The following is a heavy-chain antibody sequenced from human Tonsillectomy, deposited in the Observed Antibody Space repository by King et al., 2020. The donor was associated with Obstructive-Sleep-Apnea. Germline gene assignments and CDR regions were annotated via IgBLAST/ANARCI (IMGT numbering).Heavy chain of an antibody. J-gene: IGHJ6*02. CDR2: INAGNGNT. D-gene: IGHD6-19*01. V-gene: IGHV1-3*01. CDR1: GYTFTSYT. CDR3: ARANSGWSSDYYYYYGMDV. Sequence: QLVQSGAEVKKPGASVKVSCKASGYTFTSYTMHWVRQAPGQRLEWMGWINAGNGNTKYSQKFQGRVTITGDRSASTAYMELSSLRSDDTAVYYCARANSGWSSDYYYYYGMDVWGQGTTVTVSS.